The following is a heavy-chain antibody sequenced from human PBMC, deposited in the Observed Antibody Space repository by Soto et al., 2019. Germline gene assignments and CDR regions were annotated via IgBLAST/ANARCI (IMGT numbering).Heavy chain of an antibody. CDR1: GFTFSTYA. V-gene: IGHV3-23*01. D-gene: IGHD2-8*01. Sequence: AGGSLRLSCAASGFTFSTYAMSWVRQAPGKGLEWVSGIGGSGGITYYADSVKGRFTISRDNSKNTLYLQMNSLRAEDKAVYYCAKGQGLLLLYAIDSWGQGTLVTVSS. CDR2: IGGSGGIT. J-gene: IGHJ4*02. CDR3: AKGQGLLLLYAIDS.